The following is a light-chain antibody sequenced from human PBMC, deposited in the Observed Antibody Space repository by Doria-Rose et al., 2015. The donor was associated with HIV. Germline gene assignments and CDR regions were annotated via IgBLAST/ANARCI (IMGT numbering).Light chain of an antibody. CDR1: SSNIGNNY. Sequence: QPGLTQPPSVSAAPGQKVTISCSGSSSNIGNNYVSWYQQLPGTAPKLLIYDNNKRPSGIPDRFSGSKSGTSATLDITGLQTGDEADYYCGTWDSSLSAVFGGGTTLTVL. J-gene: IGLJ3*02. CDR3: GTWDSSLSAV. V-gene: IGLV1-51*01. CDR2: DNN.